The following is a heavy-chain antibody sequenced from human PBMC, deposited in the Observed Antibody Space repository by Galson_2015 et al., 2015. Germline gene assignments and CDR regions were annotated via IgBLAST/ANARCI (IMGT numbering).Heavy chain of an antibody. CDR1: GFTFGDYA. CDR2: IRSETYGGGE. D-gene: IGHD3-9*01. Sequence: SLRLSCATSGFTFGDYAMSWFRHTPGKGQEWVGSIRSETYGGGEQHVASLRGRFTISRDDSKNTVYLQMSSLRTEDTAVYFCAREPTYNSGYGHTDYWGQGTLVTVPS. CDR3: AREPTYNSGYGHTDY. V-gene: IGHV3-49*03. J-gene: IGHJ4*02.